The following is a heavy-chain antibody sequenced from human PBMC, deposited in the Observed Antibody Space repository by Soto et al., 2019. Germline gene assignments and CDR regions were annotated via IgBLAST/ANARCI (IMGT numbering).Heavy chain of an antibody. J-gene: IGHJ3*02. V-gene: IGHV4-30-2*01. Sequence: QLQLQESGSGLVKPSQTLSLTCAVSGGSISSGGYSWSWIRQPPGKGLERIGYIYHSGSTYYNPSLMRRVTISVDRSKNQFSLKLSSVTAADTAVYYCARVAEGSHDAFDIWGQGTMVTVSS. CDR3: ARVAEGSHDAFDI. D-gene: IGHD2-15*01. CDR2: IYHSGST. CDR1: GGSISSGGYS.